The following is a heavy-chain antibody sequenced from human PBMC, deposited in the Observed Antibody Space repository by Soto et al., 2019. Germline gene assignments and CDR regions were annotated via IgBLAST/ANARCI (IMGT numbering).Heavy chain of an antibody. J-gene: IGHJ4*02. CDR3: ARKSAYGDYGGLDY. V-gene: IGHV4-59*08. Sequence: PSATLSLTCTVSGGSISSYYWSWIRQPPGKGLEWIGYIYYSGSTNYNPSLKSRVTISVDTSKNQFSLKLSSVTAADTAVYYCARKSAYGDYGGLDYWGQGTLVTVSS. CDR1: GGSISSYY. D-gene: IGHD4-17*01. CDR2: IYYSGST.